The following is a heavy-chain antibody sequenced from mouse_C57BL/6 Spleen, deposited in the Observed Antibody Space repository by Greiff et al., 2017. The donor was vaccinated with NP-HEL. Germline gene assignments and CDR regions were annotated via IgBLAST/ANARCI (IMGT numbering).Heavy chain of an antibody. CDR1: GYTFTDYN. J-gene: IGHJ3*01. V-gene: IGHV1-18*01. CDR2: INPNNGGT. Sequence: EVQLQQSGPELVKPGASVKIPCKASGYTFTDYNMDWVKQSHGKSLEWIGDINPNNGGTIYNQKLKGKATLTVDMSSSTAYMELRSLTSEDTAVYYCARSGYDGSRGAGFAYWGQGTLVTVSA. D-gene: IGHD1-1*01. CDR3: ARSGYDGSRGAGFAY.